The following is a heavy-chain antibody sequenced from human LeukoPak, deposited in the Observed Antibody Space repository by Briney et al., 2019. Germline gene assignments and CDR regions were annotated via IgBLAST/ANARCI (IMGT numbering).Heavy chain of an antibody. CDR2: IQNSART. V-gene: IGHV4-61*01. D-gene: IGHD4-11*01. CDR1: GGSVNSGSYF. Sequence: NPSETLSLTCTVSGGSVNSGSYFWSWIRQPPGKGLEWIGYIQNSARTNYNPSLGSRVTISVDSSKDQFSLRLSSVTAADTAVHYCATDYSNFYGMDVWGQGTTVTVSS. CDR3: ATDYSNFYGMDV. J-gene: IGHJ6*02.